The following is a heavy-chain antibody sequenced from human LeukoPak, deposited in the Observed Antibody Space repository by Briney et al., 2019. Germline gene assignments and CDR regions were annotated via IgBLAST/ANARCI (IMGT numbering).Heavy chain of an antibody. CDR1: GYTFTSYY. CDR3: ARQRTYYDSSEADSYYFDY. Sequence: ASVKVSCKASGYTFTSYYMHWVRQAPGQGLEWMGIINPSGGSTSYAQKFQGRVTMTRDMSTSTVYMELSSLRSEDTAVYYCARQRTYYDSSEADSYYFDYWGQGTLATVSS. D-gene: IGHD3-22*01. V-gene: IGHV1-46*01. CDR2: INPSGGST. J-gene: IGHJ4*02.